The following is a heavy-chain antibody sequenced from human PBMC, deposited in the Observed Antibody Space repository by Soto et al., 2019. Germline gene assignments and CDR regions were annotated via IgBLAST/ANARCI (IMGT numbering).Heavy chain of an antibody. D-gene: IGHD3-10*01. CDR2: IWYDGSNK. J-gene: IGHJ4*02. CDR3: ARDRKTYYYGSGSYSTEYYFDY. V-gene: IGHV3-33*01. CDR1: GFTFSSYG. Sequence: QVQLVESGGGVVQPGRSLRLSCAASGFTFSSYGMHWVRQAPGKGLEWVAVIWYDGSNKYYADSVKGRFTISRDNSKNTLYLQMNSLRAEDTAVYYCARDRKTYYYGSGSYSTEYYFDYWGQGTLVTVSS.